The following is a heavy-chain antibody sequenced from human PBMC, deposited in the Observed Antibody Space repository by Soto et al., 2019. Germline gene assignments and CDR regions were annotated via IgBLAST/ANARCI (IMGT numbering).Heavy chain of an antibody. V-gene: IGHV3-73*01. D-gene: IGHD2-8*01. CDR1: GFTFSGSA. CDR3: TTVPNDYRLLRDV. CDR2: IRSKANSYAT. J-gene: IGHJ6*04. Sequence: GGSLRLSCAASGFTFSGSAMHWVRQASGKGLEWVGRIRSKANSYATAYAASVKGRFTISRDDSKNTAYLQMNSLKTEDTAVYYCTTVPNDYRLLRDVWGKGTTVTVSS.